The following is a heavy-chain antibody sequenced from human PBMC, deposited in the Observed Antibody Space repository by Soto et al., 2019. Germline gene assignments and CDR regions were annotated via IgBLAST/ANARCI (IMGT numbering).Heavy chain of an antibody. CDR2: INPLPTSGST. CDR1: GYTFTGYY. D-gene: IGHD6-13*01. V-gene: IGHV1-46*01. Sequence: GASVKVSCKASGYTFTGYYMHWVRQAPGQGLEWMAIINPLPTSGSTNYAQKFQGRVTVTRDTSTSTVYMELSSLTSEDTAIYYCARDLTAAAYWGQGTLVTVSS. CDR3: ARDLTAAAY. J-gene: IGHJ4*02.